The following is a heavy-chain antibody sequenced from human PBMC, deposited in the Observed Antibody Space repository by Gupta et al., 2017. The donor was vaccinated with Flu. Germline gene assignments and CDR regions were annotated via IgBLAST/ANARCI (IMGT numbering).Heavy chain of an antibody. CDR2: ISATGAGT. V-gene: IGHV3-23*01. Sequence: QLLQSGGGLVQPGGSLTLSCVGSGFLFGDYAINWVRQSEGGRLHWVSVISATGAGTWYADSVRGRFTISRDNSKSISYLQMDALRPGDSAVYFCVKAIHDFTTADTLRNWSQGALVTVSS. D-gene: IGHD1-1*01. J-gene: IGHJ4*02. CDR1: GFLFGDYA. CDR3: VKAIHDFTTADTLRN.